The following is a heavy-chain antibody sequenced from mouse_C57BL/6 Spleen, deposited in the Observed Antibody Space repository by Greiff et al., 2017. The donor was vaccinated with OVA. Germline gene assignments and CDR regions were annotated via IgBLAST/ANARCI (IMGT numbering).Heavy chain of an antibody. CDR3: TTLVDGPNRGFAY. CDR2: IDPEDGDT. V-gene: IGHV14-1*01. Sequence: VQLQQSGAELVRPGASVKLSCTASGFNIKDYYMHWVKQRPEQGLEWIGRIDPEDGDTEYAPKFQGKATMTADTTSNTAYLQLSSLTSEDTAVYYCTTLVDGPNRGFAYWGQGTLVTVSA. J-gene: IGHJ3*01. D-gene: IGHD2-3*01. CDR1: GFNIKDYY.